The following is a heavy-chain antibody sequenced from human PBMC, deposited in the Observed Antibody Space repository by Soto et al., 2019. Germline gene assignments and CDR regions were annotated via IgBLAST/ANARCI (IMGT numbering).Heavy chain of an antibody. Sequence: SVQVSCNASGATFSSYAISWVRQAPGQGLEWMGGIIPIFGTANYAQKFQGRVTITADESTSTAYMELSSLRSEDTAVYYCAREERYYYDSSGPSTLDYWGQGTLVTVSS. V-gene: IGHV1-69*13. CDR2: IIPIFGTA. CDR1: GATFSSYA. J-gene: IGHJ4*02. CDR3: AREERYYYDSSGPSTLDY. D-gene: IGHD3-22*01.